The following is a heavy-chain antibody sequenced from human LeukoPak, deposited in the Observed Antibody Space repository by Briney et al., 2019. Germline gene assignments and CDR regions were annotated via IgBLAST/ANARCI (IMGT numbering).Heavy chain of an antibody. D-gene: IGHD1-26*01. Sequence: TGGSLRLSCAASGFTFDDYGMSWVRQAPGKGLEWVSGINWIGGSTGYADSVKGRFTISRDNAKNSLYLQMNSLRAEDTAVYYCARGRPDGYSGRLFGFDPWGQGTLVTVSS. CDR1: GFTFDDYG. J-gene: IGHJ5*02. CDR2: INWIGGST. V-gene: IGHV3-20*04. CDR3: ARGRPDGYSGRLFGFDP.